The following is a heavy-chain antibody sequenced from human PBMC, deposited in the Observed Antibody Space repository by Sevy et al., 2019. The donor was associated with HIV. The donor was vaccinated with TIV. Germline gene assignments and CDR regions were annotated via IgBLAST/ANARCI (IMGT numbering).Heavy chain of an antibody. J-gene: IGHJ4*02. CDR3: ARDDGNYYFHY. CDR2: IKQDAGQK. Sequence: GGSLRLSCAASGFTFSKYWMGWVRQAPGKGLEWVANIKQDAGQKYYVHSVKGRFTITRDNTKNSLYLQMKSLRAEDTAVYFCARDDGNYYFHYWGQGTLVTVSS. CDR1: GFTFSKYW. V-gene: IGHV3-7*01. D-gene: IGHD1-7*01.